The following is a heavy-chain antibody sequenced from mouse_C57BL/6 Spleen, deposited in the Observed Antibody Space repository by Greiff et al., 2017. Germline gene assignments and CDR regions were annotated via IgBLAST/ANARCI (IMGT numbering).Heavy chain of an antibody. CDR2: INYDGSST. V-gene: IGHV5-16*01. CDR3: ARGRDYDV. Sequence: DVKLVESEGGLVQPGSSMKLSCTASGFTFSDYYMAWVRQVPEKGLEWVANINYDGSSTYYLDSLKSRFIISRDNAKNILYLQMSSLKSEDTATYYCARGRDYDVWGTGTTVTVSS. CDR1: GFTFSDYY. J-gene: IGHJ1*03.